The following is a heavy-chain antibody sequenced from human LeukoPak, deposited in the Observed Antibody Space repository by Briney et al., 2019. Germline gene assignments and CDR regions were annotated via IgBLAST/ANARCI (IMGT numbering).Heavy chain of an antibody. CDR2: IYYSGST. Sequence: SETLSLTCTVSGGSISSSSYYWGWIRQPPGKGLEWIGSIYYSGSTYYNPSLKSRVTISVDTSKNQFSLKLSSVTAADTAVYYCARQIDFWSGYSHFDYWGQGTLVTVSS. CDR1: GGSISSSSYY. V-gene: IGHV4-39*01. CDR3: ARQIDFWSGYSHFDY. D-gene: IGHD3-3*01. J-gene: IGHJ4*02.